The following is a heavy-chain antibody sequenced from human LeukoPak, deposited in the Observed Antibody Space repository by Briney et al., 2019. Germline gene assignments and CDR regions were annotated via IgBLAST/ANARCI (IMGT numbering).Heavy chain of an antibody. Sequence: SETLSLTCAVYGGSFSGYYWSWIRQPAGKGLEWIGRIYTSGSTNYNPSLKSRVTMSVDTSKNQFSLKLSSVTAADTAVYYCAREGIAVAGTGFDYWGQGTLVTVSS. D-gene: IGHD6-19*01. V-gene: IGHV4-4*07. CDR1: GGSFSGYY. CDR2: IYTSGST. J-gene: IGHJ4*02. CDR3: AREGIAVAGTGFDY.